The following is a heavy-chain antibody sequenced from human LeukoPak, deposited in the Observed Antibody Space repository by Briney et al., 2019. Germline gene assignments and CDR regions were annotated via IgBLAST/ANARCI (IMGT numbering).Heavy chain of an antibody. Sequence: ASVKVSCKASGYTLTSYYIHWVRQAPGQGLDWVGVISAGDDKTGYAEKFQGRVTMTRDTFTSTVYMELSSLRCEDTTVYHCARGGKTSNSWFASWGKGTLVTVSS. CDR1: GYTLTSYY. D-gene: IGHD2-2*01. CDR3: ARGGKTSNSWFAS. CDR2: ISAGDDKT. V-gene: IGHV1-46*01. J-gene: IGHJ5*01.